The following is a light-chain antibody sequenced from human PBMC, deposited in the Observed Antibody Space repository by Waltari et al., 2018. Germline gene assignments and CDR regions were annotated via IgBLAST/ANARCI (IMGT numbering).Light chain of an antibody. Sequence: DIQMTQSPSSLSASVGDRVTITCRASQGINNYLSWYQKKPGKAPKPLIYYASSLGPRVPSMFSGSRSGTDYTLTISSLQPFALSSSFFQQYTNSPFTFGPGTKLDIK. CDR3: QQYTNSPFT. CDR1: QGINNY. J-gene: IGKJ3*01. V-gene: IGKV1-33*01. CDR2: YAS.